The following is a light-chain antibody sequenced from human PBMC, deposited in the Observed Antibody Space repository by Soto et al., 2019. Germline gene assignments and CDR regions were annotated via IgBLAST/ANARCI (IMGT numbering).Light chain of an antibody. CDR2: EVT. CDR3: SSYAGSKNRYV. CDR1: SSDVGGYNF. Sequence: ALTQPPSASGSRGQSVTISCTGTSSDVGGYNFVSWYQQHPGKAPKVILYEVTKRPSGVPDRFSGSKSGNTASLTVSGLQTEDEAHYYCSSYAGSKNRYVFGTGTKLTVL. V-gene: IGLV2-8*01. J-gene: IGLJ1*01.